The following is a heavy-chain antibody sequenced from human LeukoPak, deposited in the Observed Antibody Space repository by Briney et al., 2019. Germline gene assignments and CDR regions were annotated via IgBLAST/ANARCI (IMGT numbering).Heavy chain of an antibody. CDR2: ISGSGGST. V-gene: IGHV3-23*01. Sequence: GGSLRLSCAASGFTFSSYAMSWVRKAPGKGLEWVSAISGSGGSTYYADSVKGRFTISRDNSKNTLYLQMNSLRAEGTAVYYCAKDKYYGSGSYYYFDYWGQGTLVTVSS. J-gene: IGHJ4*02. D-gene: IGHD3-10*01. CDR3: AKDKYYGSGSYYYFDY. CDR1: GFTFSSYA.